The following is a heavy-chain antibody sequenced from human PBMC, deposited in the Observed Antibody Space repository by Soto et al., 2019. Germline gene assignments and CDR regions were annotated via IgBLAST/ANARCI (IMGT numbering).Heavy chain of an antibody. CDR1: GCTFSSYA. CDR2: IIPIFGTA. CDR3: AREEAYSSMDDAFDI. D-gene: IGHD6-13*01. V-gene: IGHV1-69*13. J-gene: IGHJ3*02. Sequence: ASVKVSCKASGCTFSSYAISWLRQAPGQGLEWMGGIIPIFGTANYAQKFQGRVTITADESTSTAYMELSSLRSEDTAVYYCAREEAYSSMDDAFDIWGQGTMVTVSS.